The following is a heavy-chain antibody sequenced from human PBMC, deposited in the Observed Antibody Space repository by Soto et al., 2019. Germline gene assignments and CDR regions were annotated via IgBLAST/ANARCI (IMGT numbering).Heavy chain of an antibody. J-gene: IGHJ4*02. CDR2: INSDGSST. Sequence: EVQLVESGGGLVQPGGSLRVSCAASGFTFSSYWMHWVRQAPGKGLVWVSRINSDGSSTSYADSVKGRFTISRDNAKNTLYLQMNSLRAEDTAIYYCARRGAVAGLNYWGQGTLVNVSS. V-gene: IGHV3-74*01. CDR3: ARRGAVAGLNY. D-gene: IGHD6-19*01. CDR1: GFTFSSYW.